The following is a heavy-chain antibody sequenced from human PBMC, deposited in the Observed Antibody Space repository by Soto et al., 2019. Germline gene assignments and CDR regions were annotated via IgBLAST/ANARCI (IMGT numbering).Heavy chain of an antibody. CDR2: IIPILGIA. CDR3: ARVRLYQLPPSGHYYYMDV. Sequence: GASVKVSCKASGGTFSSYTISWVRQAPGQGLEWMGRIIPILGIANYAQKFQGRVTITADKSTSTAYMELSSLRSEDTAVYYCARVRLYQLPPSGHYYYMDVWGKGTTVTVSS. V-gene: IGHV1-69*02. CDR1: GGTFSSYT. J-gene: IGHJ6*03. D-gene: IGHD2-2*01.